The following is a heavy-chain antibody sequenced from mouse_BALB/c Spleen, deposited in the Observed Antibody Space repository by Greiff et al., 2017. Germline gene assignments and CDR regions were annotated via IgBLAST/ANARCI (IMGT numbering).Heavy chain of an antibody. D-gene: IGHD2-3*01. CDR1: GDSITSGY. J-gene: IGHJ4*01. CDR3: YSGGYYPLAMDY. Sequence: EVKLVESGPSLVKPSQTLSLTCSVTGDSITSGYWNWIRKFPGNKLEYMGYISYSGSTYYNPSLKSRISITRDTSKNQHYLQLNSVTTEDTATDYCYSGGYYPLAMDYWGQGTSVTVSS. CDR2: ISYSGST. V-gene: IGHV3-8*02.